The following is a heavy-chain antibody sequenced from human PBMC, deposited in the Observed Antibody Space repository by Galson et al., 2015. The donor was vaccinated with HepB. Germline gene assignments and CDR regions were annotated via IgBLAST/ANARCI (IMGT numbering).Heavy chain of an antibody. J-gene: IGHJ6*02. CDR1: GGTFSSYA. CDR3: ARGFKPSMVRGVMRYYYYAMDV. CDR2: IIPFLGIA. Sequence: SVKVSCKASGGTFSSYAISWVRQAPGQGLEWMGRIIPFLGIANYAQKFQGRVTITADKSTSTAYMELSSLRSEDTAVYYCARGFKPSMVRGVMRYYYYAMDVWGQGTTVTVSS. D-gene: IGHD3-10*01. V-gene: IGHV1-69*04.